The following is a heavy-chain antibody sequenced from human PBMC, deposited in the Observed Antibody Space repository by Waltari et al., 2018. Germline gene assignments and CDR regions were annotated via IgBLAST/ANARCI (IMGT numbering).Heavy chain of an antibody. V-gene: IGHV4-39*01. Sequence: QLQLPESGPGVVKPSETLSLTCSVSAVAIRASSFYWGWMRQAPGKGLEWIGSVYRSGSTSYAASLKSRVTISVDTSKNHFSLNVRSVTAADMGVYFCAKHSFGSYFSPWGQGTLVTVSS. D-gene: IGHD1-26*01. CDR1: AVAIRASSFY. CDR3: AKHSFGSYFSP. CDR2: VYRSGST. J-gene: IGHJ5*02.